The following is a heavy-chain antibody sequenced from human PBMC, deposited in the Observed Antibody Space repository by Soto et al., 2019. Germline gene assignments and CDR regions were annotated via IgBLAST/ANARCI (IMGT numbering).Heavy chain of an antibody. J-gene: IGHJ6*02. Sequence: PSEPLSLTCTVSGGSIRTYYWNWIRQPPGKGLEWIGYIYYSGSTNSNPSLKSRVSMSVHTSKNLFSLKLRSVTAADTAVYYCARAFTGPYLHYMDVWGQVSTVTVS. CDR2: IYYSGST. CDR3: ARAFTGPYLHYMDV. V-gene: IGHV4-59*01. CDR1: GGSIRTYY. D-gene: IGHD2-2*02.